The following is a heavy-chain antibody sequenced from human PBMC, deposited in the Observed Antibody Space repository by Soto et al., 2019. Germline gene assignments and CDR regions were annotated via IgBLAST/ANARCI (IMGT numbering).Heavy chain of an antibody. CDR2: IIPIFGTA. Sequence: WASVKVSCKASGGTFSSYAISWVRQAPGQGLEWMGGIIPIFGTANYAQKFQGRVTITADKSTSTAYMELSSLRSEDTAVYYCARDPLATTVVTYDAFDIWGQGTMVTVAS. J-gene: IGHJ3*02. CDR1: GGTFSSYA. CDR3: ARDPLATTVVTYDAFDI. V-gene: IGHV1-69*06. D-gene: IGHD1-26*01.